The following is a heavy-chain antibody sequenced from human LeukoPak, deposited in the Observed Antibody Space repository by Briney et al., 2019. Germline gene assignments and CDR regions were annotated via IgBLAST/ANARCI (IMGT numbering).Heavy chain of an antibody. V-gene: IGHV4-59*01. CDR2: IYYTGST. CDR3: ARGFRGDNFDY. CDR1: GGSISSYY. D-gene: IGHD2-15*01. J-gene: IGHJ4*02. Sequence: PSETLSLTCTVSGGSISSYYWSWIRQPPGMGLEWIGYIYYTGSTNYSPSLKSRVTISVDTSKNQFSLKLSSVTAADTAVYFCARGFRGDNFDYWGQGTLVTVSS.